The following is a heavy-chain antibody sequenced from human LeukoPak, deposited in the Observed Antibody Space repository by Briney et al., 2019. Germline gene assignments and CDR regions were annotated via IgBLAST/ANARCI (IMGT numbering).Heavy chain of an antibody. J-gene: IGHJ3*02. CDR2: FDPEDGET. V-gene: IGHV1-24*01. D-gene: IGHD3-3*01. Sequence: ASVKVSCKVSGYTLTELSMHWVRQAPGKGLEWMGGFDPEDGETIYAQKFQGRVTMTADTSTSTAYMELRSLRSDDTAVYYCARVYQRITIFGVVQDAFDIWGQGTMVTVSS. CDR1: GYTLTELS. CDR3: ARVYQRITIFGVVQDAFDI.